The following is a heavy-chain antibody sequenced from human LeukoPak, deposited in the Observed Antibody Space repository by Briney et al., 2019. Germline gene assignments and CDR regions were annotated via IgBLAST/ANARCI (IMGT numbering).Heavy chain of an antibody. V-gene: IGHV3-21*01. D-gene: IGHD5-24*01. Sequence: PGGSLRLSCAASGFTFSSYSMNWVRQAPGKGLEWVSSISCSSSYIYYADSVKGRFTISRDNAKNSLYLQMNSLRAEDTAVYYCVTTGGDGYNPPSFDYWGQGTLVTVSS. CDR1: GFTFSSYS. J-gene: IGHJ4*02. CDR3: VTTGGDGYNPPSFDY. CDR2: ISCSSSYI.